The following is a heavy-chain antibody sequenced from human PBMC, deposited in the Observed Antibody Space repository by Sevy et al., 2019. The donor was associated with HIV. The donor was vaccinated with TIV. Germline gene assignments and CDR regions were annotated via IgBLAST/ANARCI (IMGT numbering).Heavy chain of an antibody. Sequence: GGSLRLSCAASGFSFRSYWMSWVRQAPGKGLEWVATMKQDGTEKDYVDSVKGRFTISRDNTKSSLFLQMNSLSAEDTAVYYCVREGLGGYSYSLDCWGQGTLVTVSS. J-gene: IGHJ4*02. CDR1: GFSFRSYW. CDR3: VREGLGGYSYSLDC. CDR2: MKQDGTEK. V-gene: IGHV3-7*01. D-gene: IGHD5-18*01.